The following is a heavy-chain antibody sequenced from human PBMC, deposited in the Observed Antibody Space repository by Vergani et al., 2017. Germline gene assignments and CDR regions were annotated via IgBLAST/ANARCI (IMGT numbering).Heavy chain of an antibody. D-gene: IGHD2-2*01. J-gene: IGHJ3*02. Sequence: QVRLVQSGAEVKKPGASVKVSCKASGYTFTGYYMHWVRQAPGQGLEWMGWINPNSGGTNYAQKFQGRVTMTRDTSISTAYMELSRLRSDDTAVYYCASQYCSSTSCYELAFDIWGQGTMVTVSS. CDR1: GYTFTGYY. V-gene: IGHV1-2*02. CDR2: INPNSGGT. CDR3: ASQYCSSTSCYELAFDI.